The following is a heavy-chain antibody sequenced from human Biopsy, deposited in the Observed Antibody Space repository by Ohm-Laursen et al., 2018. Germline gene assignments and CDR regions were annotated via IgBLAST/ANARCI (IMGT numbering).Heavy chain of an antibody. J-gene: IGHJ4*02. Sequence: SQTLSLTCTVSGGSLSGYFWSWIRQPPGKGLEWIGHNQNSGSTNYNPSLKSRVTISADTSKNQFSLKLSSVTAADTAMYYCARGRGWGNTYFRSFDYWDQGTLVTVSS. CDR3: ARGRGWGNTYFRSFDY. D-gene: IGHD3-9*01. V-gene: IGHV4-59*01. CDR2: NQNSGST. CDR1: GGSLSGYF.